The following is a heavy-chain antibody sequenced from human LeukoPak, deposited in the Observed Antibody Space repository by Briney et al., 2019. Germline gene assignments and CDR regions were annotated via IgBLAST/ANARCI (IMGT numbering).Heavy chain of an antibody. CDR3: AKVMGYGNNWRFDP. CDR2: ISGSGGST. V-gene: IGHV3-23*01. Sequence: GGPLRLSCAASGFTFSDYAMTWVRQDPGKGLEWISTISGSGGSTYYADSVKGRFTISRDNSKNTLYLQMNSLRAEDTAVYYCAKVMGYGNNWRFDPWGQGTLVTVSS. CDR1: GFTFSDYA. D-gene: IGHD6-13*01. J-gene: IGHJ5*02.